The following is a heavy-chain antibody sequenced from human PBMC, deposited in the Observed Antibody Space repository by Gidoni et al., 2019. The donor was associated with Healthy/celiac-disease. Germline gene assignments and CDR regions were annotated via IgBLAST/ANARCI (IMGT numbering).Heavy chain of an antibody. Sequence: QVQLVQSGAEVKKPGASVKVSCKASGYTFTSYYMYWVRQAPGQGLEWMGIINPSGGSTSYAQKFQGRVTMTRDTSTSTVYMELSSLRSEDTAVYYCARANDLYSSSYCYFDYWGQGTLVTVSS. CDR1: GYTFTSYY. CDR2: INPSGGST. CDR3: ARANDLYSSSYCYFDY. V-gene: IGHV1-46*01. J-gene: IGHJ4*02. D-gene: IGHD6-6*01.